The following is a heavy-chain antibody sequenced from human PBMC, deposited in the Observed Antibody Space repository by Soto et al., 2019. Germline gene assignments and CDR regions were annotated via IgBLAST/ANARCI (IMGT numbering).Heavy chain of an antibody. CDR1: GGSISSSSYY. CDR2: ISGSGGST. J-gene: IGHJ3*02. V-gene: IGHV3-23*01. CDR3: AKIDPLEYDFWSGHLPRDGSFDI. D-gene: IGHD3-3*01. Sequence: ETLSLTCTVSGGSISSSSYYWGWVRQAPGKGLEWVSAISGSGGSTYYADSVKGRFTISRDNSKNTLYLQMNSLRAEDTAVYYCAKIDPLEYDFWSGHLPRDGSFDIWGQGTMVTVSS.